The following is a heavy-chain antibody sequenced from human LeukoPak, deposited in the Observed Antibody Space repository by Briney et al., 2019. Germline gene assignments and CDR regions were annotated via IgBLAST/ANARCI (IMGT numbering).Heavy chain of an antibody. V-gene: IGHV3-53*01. Sequence: PGGSLRLSCAASGFTVSSTYMNWVRQAPGKGLEWVSGIGGSGTRTYYADSVKGRFTISRDNSKNTLYLQMNSLRDEDTAVYYCAKDSHWILFDDWGQGTLVTVSS. CDR2: IGGSGTRT. CDR1: GFTVSSTY. J-gene: IGHJ4*02. D-gene: IGHD2-2*03. CDR3: AKDSHWILFDD.